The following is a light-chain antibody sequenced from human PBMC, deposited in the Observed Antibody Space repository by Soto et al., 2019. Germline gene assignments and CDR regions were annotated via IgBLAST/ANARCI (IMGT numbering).Light chain of an antibody. CDR2: DVS. J-gene: IGLJ1*01. CDR3: SSYTISSSNV. CDR1: SSDVGGYNY. Sequence: QSALTQPASVSGSPGQSITISCTGTSSDVGGYNYVSWYQQYPGKAPKLMIFDVSYRPSGVSNCFSGSKSGNTASLTISGLQAEDEADYYCSSYTISSSNVFGTGTKLTVL. V-gene: IGLV2-14*01.